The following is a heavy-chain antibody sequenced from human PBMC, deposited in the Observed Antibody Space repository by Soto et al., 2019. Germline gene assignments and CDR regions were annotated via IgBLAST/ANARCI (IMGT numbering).Heavy chain of an antibody. J-gene: IGHJ4*02. CDR2: IRSKAYGGTT. CDR3: TRTPVIVLMGRVLEFDY. Sequence: GGSLRLSCTASGFTFGDYAMSWVRQAPGKGLEWVGFIRSKAYGGTTEYAASVKGRFTISRDDSKSIAYLQMNSLKTEDTAVYYCTRTPVIVLMGRVLEFDYWGQGTLVTVSS. V-gene: IGHV3-49*04. D-gene: IGHD2-8*01. CDR1: GFTFGDYA.